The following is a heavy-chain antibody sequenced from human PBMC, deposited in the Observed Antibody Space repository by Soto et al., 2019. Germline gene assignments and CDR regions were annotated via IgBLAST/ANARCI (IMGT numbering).Heavy chain of an antibody. V-gene: IGHV4-59*01. CDR1: GGSISRYY. CDR2: IFSSGST. Sequence: SETLSLTCTVSGGSISRYYWSWIRQPPGRGLEWIGNIFSSGSTNYNPSLKSRVTISVDTSKNQFSLKLSSVTAADTAVYYCARASMNWFDPWGQGTLVTVSS. CDR3: ARASMNWFDP. J-gene: IGHJ5*02.